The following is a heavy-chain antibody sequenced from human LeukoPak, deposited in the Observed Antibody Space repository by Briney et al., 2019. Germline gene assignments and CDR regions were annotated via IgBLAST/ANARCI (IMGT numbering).Heavy chain of an antibody. CDR1: GGSISSSSYC. CDR3: VRGGTVATATRIPLVDS. Sequence: PSETLSLTCTVSGGSISSSSYCWGWIRQPPGKGLEWIGYLYYSGSTNYNPSLKSRVIISIDTPKNQFPLKLGSVTAADTSVYFCVRGGTVATATRIPLVDSLAQGTLVTGSS. V-gene: IGHV4-61*05. J-gene: IGHJ4*02. D-gene: IGHD2-15*01. CDR2: LYYSGST.